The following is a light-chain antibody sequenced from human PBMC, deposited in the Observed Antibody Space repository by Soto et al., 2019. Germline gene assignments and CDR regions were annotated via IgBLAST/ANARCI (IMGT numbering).Light chain of an antibody. Sequence: QSALTQTASVSGSPGQSITISCTGTSSDVGSYNLVSWYQQHPGKAPKLMIYEGSKRPSGVSNRFSGSKSGNTASLTISGLQAEDEADYYCCSYAGSSTFYVFGTGTKVTVL. V-gene: IGLV2-23*01. J-gene: IGLJ1*01. CDR1: SSDVGSYNL. CDR2: EGS. CDR3: CSYAGSSTFYV.